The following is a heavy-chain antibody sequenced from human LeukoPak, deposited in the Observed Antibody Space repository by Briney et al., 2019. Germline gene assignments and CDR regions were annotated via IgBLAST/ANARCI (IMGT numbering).Heavy chain of an antibody. J-gene: IGHJ4*02. Sequence: PGGSLRLSCAASGFTFSSYSMNWVRQAPGKGLEWVSSISSSSSYIYYADSVKGRFTISRDNSKNTLYLQMNSLRAEDTAVYYCAKDRDGSLWEVWDYWGQGTLVTVSS. CDR1: GFTFSSYS. CDR3: AKDRDGSLWEVWDY. V-gene: IGHV3-21*01. D-gene: IGHD5-24*01. CDR2: ISSSSSYI.